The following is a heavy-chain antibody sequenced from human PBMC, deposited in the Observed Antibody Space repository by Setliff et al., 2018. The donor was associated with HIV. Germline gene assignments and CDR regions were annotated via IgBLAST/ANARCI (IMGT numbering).Heavy chain of an antibody. CDR2: MNPNSGNR. CDR1: GYTFTDYH. Sequence: ASVKVSCKASGYTFTDYHMHWVRQATGQGLEWMGWMNPNSGNRGYAQKFQGRVTISRNTSISTAYMELSGLRSEDTAVYYCARGRGRYYDSRSYLDYWGQGTLVTVSS. CDR3: ARGRGRYYDSRSYLDY. J-gene: IGHJ4*02. V-gene: IGHV1-8*03. D-gene: IGHD3-22*01.